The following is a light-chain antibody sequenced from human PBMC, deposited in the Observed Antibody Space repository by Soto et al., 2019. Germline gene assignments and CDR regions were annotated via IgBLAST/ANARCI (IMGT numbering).Light chain of an antibody. CDR2: DAS. J-gene: IGKJ1*01. CDR3: QQYSSFPCP. Sequence: AIQITRLASSLSSSVGDTVTITCRASQGIRNDLGCYQQKPGKAPKLLIYDASTLQSGVPSRFSGSGSGTDFTLTISCLQSEDFATYYCQQYSSFPCPFCQATK. V-gene: IGKV1-6*01. CDR1: QGIRND.